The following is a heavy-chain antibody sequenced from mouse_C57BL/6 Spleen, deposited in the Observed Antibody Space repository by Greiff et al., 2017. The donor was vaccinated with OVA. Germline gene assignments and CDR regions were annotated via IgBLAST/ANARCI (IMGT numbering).Heavy chain of an antibody. D-gene: IGHD1-1*01. CDR2: INPNNGGT. Sequence: VQLQQSGPELVKPGASVKMSCKASGYTFTDYNMHWVKQSHGKSLEWIGYINPNNGGTSYNQKFKGKATLTVNKSSSTAYMELRSLTSEDSAVYYCARITTVVATRYFDVWGKGTTVTVSS. J-gene: IGHJ1*03. V-gene: IGHV1-22*01. CDR1: GYTFTDYN. CDR3: ARITTVVATRYFDV.